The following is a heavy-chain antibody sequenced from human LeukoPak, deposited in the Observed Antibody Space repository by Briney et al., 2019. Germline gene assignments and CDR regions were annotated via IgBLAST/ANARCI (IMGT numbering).Heavy chain of an antibody. Sequence: ASVKASCKASGFTFTRYGITWVRQAPGQGLEWMGWISAYNGDTNYAQKLQGRVTMTRDPSTSTVYMELRGLSSDDTAVYCCARDPTNTSGRYAHFDYWGQGTLVTVSS. CDR2: ISAYNGDT. J-gene: IGHJ4*02. CDR1: GFTFTRYG. D-gene: IGHD6-19*01. CDR3: ARDPTNTSGRYAHFDY. V-gene: IGHV1-18*01.